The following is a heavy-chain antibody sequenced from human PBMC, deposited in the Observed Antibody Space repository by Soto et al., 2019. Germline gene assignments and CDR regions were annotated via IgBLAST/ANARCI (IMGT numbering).Heavy chain of an antibody. J-gene: IGHJ6*02. CDR2: INANNGNT. Sequence: ASVKVSCKASGYTFTSYAMHWVRQAPGQGLEWMGWINANNGNTKYAQKFQGRVTMTRNTSISTAYMELSSLRSEDTAVYYCARQYDFSTGYYYYGMDVWGQGTTVTVSS. CDR3: ARQYDFSTGYYYYGMDV. CDR1: GYTFTSYA. V-gene: IGHV1-3*01. D-gene: IGHD3-3*01.